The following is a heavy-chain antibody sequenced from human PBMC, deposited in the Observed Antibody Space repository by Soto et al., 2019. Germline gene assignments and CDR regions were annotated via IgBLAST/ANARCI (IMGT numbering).Heavy chain of an antibody. D-gene: IGHD3-16*01. Sequence: GESLKLACKGSGDTLINYWITRGLQMPGKGLEWMGLISPGDSENRYSPSLQGQVTIFADRSISTGYLQWSSLKASDTAMYYCARGGADKKYYGMDVWGQGTTVTVSS. CDR3: ARGGADKKYYGMDV. V-gene: IGHV5-51*01. J-gene: IGHJ6*02. CDR1: GDTLINYW. CDR2: ISPGDSEN.